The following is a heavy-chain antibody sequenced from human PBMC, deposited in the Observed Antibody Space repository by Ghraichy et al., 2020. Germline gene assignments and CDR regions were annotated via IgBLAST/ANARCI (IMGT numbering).Heavy chain of an antibody. J-gene: IGHJ4*02. Sequence: GGSLRLSCAASGFTFSRYAMDWVRQAPGKGLEWVSSISGGGGNTYYADSVKGRFTISRDNSKNTLYLQMNSLKAEDTALYYCAQDEERDVGATPAYWGQGTLVTVSS. CDR3: AQDEERDVGATPAY. V-gene: IGHV3-23*01. D-gene: IGHD1-26*01. CDR1: GFTFSRYA. CDR2: ISGGGGNT.